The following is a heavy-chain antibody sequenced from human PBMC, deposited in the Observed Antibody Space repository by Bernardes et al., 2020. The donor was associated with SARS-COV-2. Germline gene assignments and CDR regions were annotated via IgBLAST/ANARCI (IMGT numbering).Heavy chain of an antibody. CDR1: GYSFNNYW. Sequence: GESLKISCKGSGYSFNNYWIGWVRQMPGKGLAWMGVIYPGDSDIRYSPSFQGQVTISADKSISTAYLQWSSLKASDTAMYYCARSRDGNYYYGMDVWGQGTTVTVSS. D-gene: IGHD1-26*01. CDR2: IYPGDSDI. CDR3: ARSRDGNYYYGMDV. V-gene: IGHV5-51*01. J-gene: IGHJ6*02.